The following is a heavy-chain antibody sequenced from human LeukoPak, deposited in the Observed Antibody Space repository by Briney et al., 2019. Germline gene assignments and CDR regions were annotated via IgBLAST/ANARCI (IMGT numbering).Heavy chain of an antibody. CDR3: ARIHVLRFLEWLNFDY. CDR2: INHSGST. D-gene: IGHD3-3*01. CDR1: DGSFSGYY. J-gene: IGHJ4*02. V-gene: IGHV4-34*01. Sequence: SETLSLTCGDYDGSFSGYYWSWIRQPPGKGLEWIGEINHSGSTKYNASLKSRVTISVDTSKNQFSLKLSTVTAADTAVYYCARIHVLRFLEWLNFDYWGQGTLVTVSS.